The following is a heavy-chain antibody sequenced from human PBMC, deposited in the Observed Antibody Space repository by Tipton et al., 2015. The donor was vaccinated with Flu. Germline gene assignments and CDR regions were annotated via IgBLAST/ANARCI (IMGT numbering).Heavy chain of an antibody. J-gene: IGHJ4*02. CDR1: GDSIGSNYF. CDR2: IHTSGST. V-gene: IGHV4-61*02. CDR3: AREREFSYGYGFDY. Sequence: TLSLTCSVSGDSIGSNYFWTWIRQPAGKGLEWIGRIHTSGSTSYNPSFKSRVTISVDTSKNQFSLRLSSVTAADTAVYYCAREREFSYGYGFDYWGQGTLVTISS. D-gene: IGHD5-18*01.